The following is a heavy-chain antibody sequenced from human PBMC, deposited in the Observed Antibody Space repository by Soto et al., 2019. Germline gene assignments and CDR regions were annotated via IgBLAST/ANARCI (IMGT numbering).Heavy chain of an antibody. D-gene: IGHD6-13*01. J-gene: IGHJ6*02. Sequence: GESLKISCKGSGYSFTSYWISWVRQMPGKGLEWMGRIDPSDSYTNYSPSFQGHVTISADKSISTAYLQWSSLKASDTAMYYCASRSGAAAGNYYGMDVWGQGTLVTVSS. V-gene: IGHV5-10-1*01. CDR3: ASRSGAAAGNYYGMDV. CDR2: IDPSDSYT. CDR1: GYSFTSYW.